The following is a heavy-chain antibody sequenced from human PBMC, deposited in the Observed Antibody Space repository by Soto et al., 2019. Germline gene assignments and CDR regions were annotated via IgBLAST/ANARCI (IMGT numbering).Heavy chain of an antibody. CDR3: EKDRITMVRGVIRSRYYYYYGMDV. J-gene: IGHJ6*02. CDR2: ISYDGSNK. CDR1: GFTFSSYG. D-gene: IGHD3-10*01. Sequence: QVQLVESGGGVVQPGRSLRLSCAASGFTFSSYGMHWVRQAPGKGLEWVAVISYDGSNKYYADSVKGRFTISRDNSKNTQNLQMNSRRAEDTAVYYCEKDRITMVRGVIRSRYYYYYGMDVWGQGTTVTVSS. V-gene: IGHV3-30*18.